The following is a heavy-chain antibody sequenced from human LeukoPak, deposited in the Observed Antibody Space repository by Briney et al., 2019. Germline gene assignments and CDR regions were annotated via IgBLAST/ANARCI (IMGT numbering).Heavy chain of an antibody. CDR3: AKGLTKGRTRPVVVVAATGDY. CDR2: IRYDGSNK. D-gene: IGHD2-15*01. J-gene: IGHJ4*02. V-gene: IGHV3-30*02. CDR1: GFTFSSYG. Sequence: GGSLRLSCAASGFTFSSYGMHWVRQAPGKGLEWVAFIRYDGSNKYYADSVKGRFTISRDNSKNTLYLQMNSLRAEDTAVYYCAKGLTKGRTRPVVVVAATGDYWGQGTLVTVSS.